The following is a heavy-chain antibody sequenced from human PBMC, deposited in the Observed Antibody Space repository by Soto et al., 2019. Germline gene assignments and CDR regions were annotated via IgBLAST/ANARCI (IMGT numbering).Heavy chain of an antibody. Sequence: GGSLRLSCAASGFTFSSYAMSWVRQAPGKGLEWVSAISGSGGSTYYADSVKGRFTISRDNSKNTLYLQMNSLRAEDTAVYYCAKNKGRRPTVTTSFDYWGQGTLVTVSS. D-gene: IGHD4-17*01. V-gene: IGHV3-23*01. CDR1: GFTFSSYA. J-gene: IGHJ4*02. CDR3: AKNKGRRPTVTTSFDY. CDR2: ISGSGGST.